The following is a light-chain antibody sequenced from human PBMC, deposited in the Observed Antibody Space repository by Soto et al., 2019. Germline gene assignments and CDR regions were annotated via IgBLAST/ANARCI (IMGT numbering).Light chain of an antibody. J-gene: IGKJ1*01. CDR3: QQYSSYWT. CDR2: KAS. Sequence: DIQMTQSPSTLSASVGDRVTITCRASQSISSWLAWYQQKPGKAPKVLFYKASTLQSGVPSRFSGSGSGTEFTLTISSLQPDDFATYYCQQYSSYWTFGQGTKVEIK. CDR1: QSISSW. V-gene: IGKV1-5*03.